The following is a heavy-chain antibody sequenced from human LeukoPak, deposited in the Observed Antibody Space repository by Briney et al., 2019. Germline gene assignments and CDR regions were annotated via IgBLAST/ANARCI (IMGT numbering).Heavy chain of an antibody. CDR3: AKQYYYDSSGYYYQTTFDY. CDR2: ISSSSSYI. D-gene: IGHD3-22*01. J-gene: IGHJ4*02. Sequence: SGGSLRLSCAASGFTFSSYSMNWVRQAPGKGLEWVSSISSSSSYIYYADSVKGRFTISRDNSKNTLYLQMNSLRAEDTAVYYCAKQYYYDSSGYYYQTTFDYWGQGTLVTVSS. CDR1: GFTFSSYS. V-gene: IGHV3-21*04.